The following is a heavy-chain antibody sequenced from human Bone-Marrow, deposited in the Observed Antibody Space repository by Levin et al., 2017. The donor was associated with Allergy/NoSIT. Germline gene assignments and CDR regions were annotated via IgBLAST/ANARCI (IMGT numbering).Heavy chain of an antibody. CDR3: AKGSVLGVAAIKMDWFDP. CDR1: GVAFSSYA. CDR2: ISGSSGDT. V-gene: IGHV3-23*01. J-gene: IGHJ5*02. D-gene: IGHD3-3*01. Sequence: GGSLRLSCTVSGVAFSSYAMNWVRQAPGKGLEWVAVISGSSGDTHYADSVKGRFSISRDNSMDILYLQMNRLRAEDTAVYYCAKGSVLGVAAIKMDWFDPWGQGTLVTVSS.